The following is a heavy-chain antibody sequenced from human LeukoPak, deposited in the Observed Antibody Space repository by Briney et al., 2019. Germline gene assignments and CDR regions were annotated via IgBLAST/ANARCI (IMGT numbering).Heavy chain of an antibody. CDR3: ARERGRRSSSSNYYYYYMDV. V-gene: IGHV1-69*01. Sequence: VASVKVSCKASGGTFSSYAISWVRQAPGQGLEWMGGIIPIFGTANYAQKFQGRVTITADESTSTAYMELSSLRSEDTAVYYCARERGRRSSSSNYYYYYMDVWGKGTTVTVSS. CDR2: IIPIFGTA. J-gene: IGHJ6*03. CDR1: GGTFSSYA. D-gene: IGHD6-6*01.